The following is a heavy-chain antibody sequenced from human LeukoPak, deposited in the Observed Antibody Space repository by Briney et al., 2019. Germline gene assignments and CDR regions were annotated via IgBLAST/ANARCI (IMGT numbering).Heavy chain of an antibody. CDR1: GFIFRNYA. Sequence: PGASLRLSCAASGFIFRNYAMSWVRQAPGKGLEWVSAITGSGDTTYYADSMKGRFTISRDNSKNTLYVEMNTLRAEDTAVYYCAKWGDYDFLTGYYVSDFWGQGTLVTVSS. J-gene: IGHJ4*02. D-gene: IGHD3-9*01. V-gene: IGHV3-23*01. CDR2: ITGSGDTT. CDR3: AKWGDYDFLTGYYVSDF.